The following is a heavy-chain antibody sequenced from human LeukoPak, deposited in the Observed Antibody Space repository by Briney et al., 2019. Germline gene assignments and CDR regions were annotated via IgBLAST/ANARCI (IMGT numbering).Heavy chain of an antibody. CDR2: INPNSGGT. CDR3: ARETGYYYDSSGGAFDI. D-gene: IGHD3-22*01. CDR1: GCTFTGYY. J-gene: IGHJ3*02. V-gene: IGHV1-2*02. Sequence: ASVKVSCKASGCTFTGYYMHWVRQAPGQGLEWMGWINPNSGGTNYAQKFQGRVTMTRDTSISTAYMELSRLRSDDTAVYYCARETGYYYDSSGGAFDIWGQGTMVTVSS.